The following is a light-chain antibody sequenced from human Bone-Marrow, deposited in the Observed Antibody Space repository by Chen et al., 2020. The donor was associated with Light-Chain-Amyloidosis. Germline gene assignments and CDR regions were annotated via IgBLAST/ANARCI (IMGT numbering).Light chain of an antibody. CDR1: SSDVGCYNY. CDR2: DVS. Sequence: QSALTQPASVSGSPGQSIPISCTGTSSDVGCYNYVSWYQQHPGKAPKLMIYDVSNRPSGVSNRFSGSKSGNTASLTISGLQAEDEADYYCSSYTSSSTLVFGGGTKLTVL. V-gene: IGLV2-14*01. J-gene: IGLJ3*02. CDR3: SSYTSSSTLV.